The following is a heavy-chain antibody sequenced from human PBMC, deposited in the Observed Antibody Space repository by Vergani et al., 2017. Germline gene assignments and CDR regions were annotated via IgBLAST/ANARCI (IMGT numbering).Heavy chain of an antibody. V-gene: IGHV1-24*01. CDR1: GYTLTELS. J-gene: IGHJ4*02. CDR3: ATGGIVGATMPYDY. D-gene: IGHD1-26*01. Sequence: QVQLVQSGAEVKKHGASVKVSCRVSGYTLTELSMHWVRQAPGKGLEWMGGFDPEDGETIYAQKCQGRVTMTEDTYTDIAYMELSSRRSEDTAVYYCATGGIVGATMPYDYWGQGTLVTVSS. CDR2: FDPEDGET.